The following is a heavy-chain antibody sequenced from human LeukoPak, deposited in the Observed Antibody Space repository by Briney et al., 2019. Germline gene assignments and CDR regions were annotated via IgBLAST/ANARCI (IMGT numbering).Heavy chain of an antibody. V-gene: IGHV4-39*07. CDR3: ARSGETSRFDY. CDR1: GGSISSSSYY. Sequence: SETLSLTCTVSGGSISSSSYYWGWIRQPPGKGLEWIGSIYYSGSTYYNPSLKSRVTISVDTSKNQFSLKLSSVTAADTAVYYCARSGETSRFDYWGQGTLVTASS. J-gene: IGHJ4*02. CDR2: IYYSGST. D-gene: IGHD3-16*01.